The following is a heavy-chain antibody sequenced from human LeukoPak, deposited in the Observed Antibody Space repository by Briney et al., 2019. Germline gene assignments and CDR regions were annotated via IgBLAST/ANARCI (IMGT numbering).Heavy chain of an antibody. J-gene: IGHJ4*02. CDR2: IKQDGSEK. CDR1: GFTFSSYW. V-gene: IGHV3-7*01. Sequence: PGGSLRLSCAASGFTFSSYWMSWVRQAPGKGLEWVANIKQDGSEKYYVDSAKGRFTISRDNAKNSLYLQTNSLRAEDTAVYYCAREGPSVTPYYWGQGTLVTVSS. CDR3: AREGPSVTPYY. D-gene: IGHD4-17*01.